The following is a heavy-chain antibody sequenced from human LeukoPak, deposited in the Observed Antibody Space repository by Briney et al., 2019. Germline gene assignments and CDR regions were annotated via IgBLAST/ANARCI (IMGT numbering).Heavy chain of an antibody. CDR2: ISAYNGKT. CDR1: GYTFTSYG. V-gene: IGHV1-18*01. CDR3: ARDSSGWPLYYYYGIAV. J-gene: IGHJ6*01. D-gene: IGHD6-19*01. Sequence: ASVKVSCKASGYTFTSYGISWGRQAPGQGLEWMGWISAYNGKTNYAQELQGRVTMTTDTSTSTAYMELSSLRSDATAVYSCARDSSGWPLYYYYGIAVWGQGSTVSVS.